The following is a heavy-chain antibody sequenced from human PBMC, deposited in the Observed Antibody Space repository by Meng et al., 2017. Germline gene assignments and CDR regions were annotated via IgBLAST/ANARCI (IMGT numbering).Heavy chain of an antibody. D-gene: IGHD3-16*01. V-gene: IGHV1-2*02. Sequence: ASVKVSCKASGYTFTGYYMHWVRQAPGQGLEWMGWINPNSGGTNYAQKFQGRVTMTRDTSISTAYMELSRLRSDDTAVYYCARMRGRRLVEDAFDIWGQGTMVTVSS. CDR3: ARMRGRRLVEDAFDI. CDR2: INPNSGGT. CDR1: GYTFTGYY. J-gene: IGHJ3*02.